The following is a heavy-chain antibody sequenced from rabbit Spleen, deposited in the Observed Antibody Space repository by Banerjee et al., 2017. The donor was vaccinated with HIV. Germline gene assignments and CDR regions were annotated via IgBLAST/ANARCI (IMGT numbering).Heavy chain of an antibody. D-gene: IGHD1-1*01. J-gene: IGHJ6*01. V-gene: IGHV1S40*01. Sequence: QSLEEAGGDLVKPGASLTLTCTASGVSFSSSSYMSWVRQAPGKGLEWIACIDSGSSGFTYFATWAKGRFTCSKTSSTTVTLQMTRLTAADTATYFCARDTSSSFSSYGMALWGQGTLVTVS. CDR3: ARDTSSSFSSYGMAL. CDR1: GVSFSSSSY. CDR2: IDSGSSGFT.